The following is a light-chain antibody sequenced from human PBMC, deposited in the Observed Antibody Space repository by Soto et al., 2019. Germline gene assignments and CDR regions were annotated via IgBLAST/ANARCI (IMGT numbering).Light chain of an antibody. CDR1: QGISYH. V-gene: IGKV1-27*01. CDR3: QQTYNHIS. CDR2: GAS. Sequence: DLQMTQSPSSLSASVGDRVTITCRASQGISYHVAWYQQKPGKVPKLLIYGASTLQSGVPSRFSGSGSGTDFTLTISGLQPEDFATYYCQQTYNHISFGGGTKVDI. J-gene: IGKJ4*01.